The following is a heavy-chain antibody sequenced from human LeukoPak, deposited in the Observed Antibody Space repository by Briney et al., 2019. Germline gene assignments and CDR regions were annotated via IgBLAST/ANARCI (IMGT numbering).Heavy chain of an antibody. CDR2: ISVYNGNP. J-gene: IGHJ6*03. CDR1: GYTFVSHG. Sequence: GASVKVSCKASGYTFVSHGISWVRQAPGQGLEWMGWISVYNGNPNYAQKLQGRVTMTTDTSTSTAYMELRSLRSDDTAVYYCARDSYSSSWYESYYYHMDVWGKGTTVTASS. D-gene: IGHD6-13*01. V-gene: IGHV1-18*01. CDR3: ARDSYSSSWYESYYYHMDV.